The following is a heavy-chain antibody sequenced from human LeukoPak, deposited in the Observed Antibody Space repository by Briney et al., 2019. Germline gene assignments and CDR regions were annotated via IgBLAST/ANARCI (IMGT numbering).Heavy chain of an antibody. J-gene: IGHJ4*02. CDR3: ARDQRGFSYSKYYFDY. Sequence: VRSLRLSCAASGLSFSSYGMHWVRQAPGKGLEWVAVIWYDGTNKYYADSVKGRFTISRDNSKNTLYLQMNSLRAEDTAVYYCARDQRGFSYSKYYFDYWGQGTLVTVSS. CDR1: GLSFSSYG. CDR2: IWYDGTNK. V-gene: IGHV3-33*01. D-gene: IGHD5-18*01.